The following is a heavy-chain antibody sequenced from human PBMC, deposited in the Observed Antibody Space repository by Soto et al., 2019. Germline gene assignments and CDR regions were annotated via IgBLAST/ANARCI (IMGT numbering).Heavy chain of an antibody. CDR3: ARDRQWELLGDAFDI. D-gene: IGHD1-26*01. CDR2: ISYDGSNK. Sequence: GGSLRLSCAASGFTFSSYAMHWVRQAPGKGLEWVAVISYDGSNKYYADSVKGQFTISRDNSKNTLYLQMNSLRAEDTAVYYCARDRQWELLGDAFDIWGQGTMVTVSS. CDR1: GFTFSSYA. V-gene: IGHV3-30-3*01. J-gene: IGHJ3*02.